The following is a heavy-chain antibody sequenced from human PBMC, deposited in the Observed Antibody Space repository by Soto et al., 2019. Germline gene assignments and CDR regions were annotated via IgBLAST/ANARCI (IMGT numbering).Heavy chain of an antibody. CDR2: INPNSGGT. CDR3: ARASPVAVWAPPPSGGMDV. D-gene: IGHD6-19*01. Sequence: QVQLVQSGAEVKKPGASVKVSCKASGYTFTGYYMHWVRQAPGQGLEWMGWINPNSGGTNYAQKFQGWVTMTRDTPSSTANMGLSRFRTDDTAVYYCARASPVAVWAPPPSGGMDVWGQGTTVTVSS. CDR1: GYTFTGYY. J-gene: IGHJ6*02. V-gene: IGHV1-2*04.